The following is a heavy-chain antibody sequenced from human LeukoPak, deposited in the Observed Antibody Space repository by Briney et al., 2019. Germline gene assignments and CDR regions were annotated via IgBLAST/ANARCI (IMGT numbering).Heavy chain of an antibody. Sequence: PETLSLTCSVVGGSLTSSNQYWGWIRQPPGKGLEWIGSIYYSGRTYYNPSLKSRATISVDTSKNQFSLKLSSVTAADTAVYYCARPGQRGYSYDYSAFDIWGQGTMVTVSS. V-gene: IGHV4-39*01. J-gene: IGHJ3*02. CDR3: ARPGQRGYSYDYSAFDI. D-gene: IGHD5-18*01. CDR1: GGSLTSSNQY. CDR2: IYYSGRT.